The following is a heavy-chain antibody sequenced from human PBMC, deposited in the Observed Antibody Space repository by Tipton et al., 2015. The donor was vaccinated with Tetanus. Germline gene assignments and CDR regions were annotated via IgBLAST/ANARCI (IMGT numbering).Heavy chain of an antibody. Sequence: TLSPTCNVSGASMIGGGYFWSWVRQHPGKGLEWIGHIFYSGRTEYTPSLGGRVTISVDTAKNQFSLKLTSVTAADTAIYYCARDRKEQWLSQIRYGMDVWGQGTKVIVSS. J-gene: IGHJ6*02. D-gene: IGHD6-19*01. CDR3: ARDRKEQWLSQIRYGMDV. V-gene: IGHV4-31*03. CDR2: IFYSGRT. CDR1: GASMIGGGYF.